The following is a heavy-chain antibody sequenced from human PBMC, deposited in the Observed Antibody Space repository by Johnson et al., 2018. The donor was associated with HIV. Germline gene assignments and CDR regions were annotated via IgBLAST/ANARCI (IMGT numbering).Heavy chain of an antibody. J-gene: IGHJ3*02. V-gene: IGHV3-64*01. D-gene: IGHD4-11*01. Sequence: VQLVESGGGVVQPGRSLRLSCAASGFTFSSMHWVRQAPGKGLEYVSAISSDGGSSYSANSVKGRFTISRDNAKNSLYLQMNGLRAEDTAVYYCARNEYSNYGGRDAFDIWGQGTMVTVPS. CDR2: ISSDGGSS. CDR1: GFTFSS. CDR3: ARNEYSNYGGRDAFDI.